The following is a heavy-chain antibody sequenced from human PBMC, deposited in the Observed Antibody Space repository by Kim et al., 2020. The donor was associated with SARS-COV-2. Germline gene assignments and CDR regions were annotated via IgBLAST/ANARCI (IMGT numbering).Heavy chain of an antibody. CDR2: IYYSGST. J-gene: IGHJ4*02. D-gene: IGHD3-22*01. CDR1: GGSISSGGYY. CDR3: ARVPIGSGYYLTTGYFDY. V-gene: IGHV4-31*03. Sequence: SETLSLTCTVSGGSISSGGYYWSWIRQHPGKGLEWIGYIYYSGSTYYNPSLKSRVTISVDTSKNQFSLKLSSVTAADTAVYYCARVPIGSGYYLTTGYFDYWGQGTLVTVSS.